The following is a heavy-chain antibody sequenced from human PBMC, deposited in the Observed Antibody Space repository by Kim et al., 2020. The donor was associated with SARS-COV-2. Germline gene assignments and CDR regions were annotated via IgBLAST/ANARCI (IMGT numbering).Heavy chain of an antibody. D-gene: IGHD2-21*01. V-gene: IGHV3-74*01. CDR3: TRVQNCFVGAVDF. J-gene: IGHJ3*01. Sequence: GGSLRLSCVASGFTFSNYCMHWVRQAPGKGLVWVSRTTPDGTTTDYADSVKGRFTVSRDNSKNTLYVQMSSLRIEVTAMYYCTRVQNCFVGAVDFWCQG. CDR2: TTPDGTTT. CDR1: GFTFSNYC.